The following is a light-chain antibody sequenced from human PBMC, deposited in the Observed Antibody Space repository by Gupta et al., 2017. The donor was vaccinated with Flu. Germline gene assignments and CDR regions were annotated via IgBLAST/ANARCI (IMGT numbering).Light chain of an antibody. J-gene: IGKJ2*03. CDR1: QSIRSY. V-gene: IGKV1-39*01. CDR2: AAS. Sequence: DIQMTHSPSSLSASVGDRVTITCRASQSIRSYLNWYRQKPGKAPKLLIYAASSLQSGVPSRFSGSGSGTDFTLTISSLQPEDFATYYCQQSYSTPPGFGQGTKLEIK. CDR3: QQSYSTPPG.